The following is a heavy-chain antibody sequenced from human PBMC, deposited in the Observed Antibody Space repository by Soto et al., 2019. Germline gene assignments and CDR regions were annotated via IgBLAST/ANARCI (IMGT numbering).Heavy chain of an antibody. D-gene: IGHD3-9*01. J-gene: IGHJ4*02. Sequence: TLSLTCPVSGDSLSSGGHYWSWLRQHPGKGLEWIGHIYDSVNTYYSPSLRSRVTISADMSKNQFSLNLRSVTAADTAGYYCARVDHRGYFAILTDYWGQGTLVTVSS. CDR1: GDSLSSGGHY. V-gene: IGHV4-31*03. CDR2: IYDSVNT. CDR3: ARVDHRGYFAILTDY.